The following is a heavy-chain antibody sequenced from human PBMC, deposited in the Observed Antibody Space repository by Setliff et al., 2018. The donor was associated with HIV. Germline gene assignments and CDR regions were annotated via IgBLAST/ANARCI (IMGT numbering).Heavy chain of an antibody. CDR3: ARAPQDRTTWYFDL. Sequence: PSETLSLTCSVFGGSISSGDYYRSWLRQHPGKGLEWIGYIYHSGTTYYNPSLASRVIISADTSRKRCSLQLNSVTAADTGVYFCARAPQDRTTWYFDLWSRGTLVTVSS. D-gene: IGHD4-17*01. CDR2: IYHSGTT. J-gene: IGHJ2*01. CDR1: GGSISSGDYY. V-gene: IGHV4-31*03.